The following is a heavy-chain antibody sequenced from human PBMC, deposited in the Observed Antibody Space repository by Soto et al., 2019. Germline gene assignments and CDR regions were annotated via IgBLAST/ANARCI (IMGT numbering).Heavy chain of an antibody. D-gene: IGHD3-10*01. V-gene: IGHV3-23*01. CDR3: CKEASYYGSGGYYVYYYYGMDV. CDR2: ISGSGGST. CDR1: GFTFSSYA. J-gene: IGHJ6*02. Sequence: PGGSLRLSCAASGFTFSSYAMSWVRQAPGKGLEWVSAISGSGGSTYYADSVKGGFTISRKNSKNTMYLQMISLRAEDTAVYYCCKEASYYGSGGYYVYYYYGMDVWGQGTTVTVSS.